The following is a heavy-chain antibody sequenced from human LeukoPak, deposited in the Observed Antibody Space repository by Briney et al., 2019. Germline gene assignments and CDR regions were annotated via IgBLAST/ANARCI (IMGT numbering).Heavy chain of an antibody. CDR2: IYYTGAT. J-gene: IGHJ4*02. Sequence: PSETLSLTCSVSGGSISSYYWSWIRQPPGKGLEWIGYIYYTGATYYNPSLKSRVTISVDTSKNQFSLKLSSVTAADTAVYYCARVRADFWSDPYYFDYWGQGTLVSVSS. V-gene: IGHV4-59*01. CDR1: GGSISSYY. CDR3: ARVRADFWSDPYYFDY. D-gene: IGHD3-3*01.